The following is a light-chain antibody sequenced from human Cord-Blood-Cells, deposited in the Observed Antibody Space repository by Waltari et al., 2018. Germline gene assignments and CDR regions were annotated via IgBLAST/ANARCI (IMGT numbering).Light chain of an antibody. CDR1: QDISNH. CDR2: DAS. V-gene: IGKV1-33*01. J-gene: IGKJ1*01. CDR3: QQYANLPWT. Sequence: IQMTQSPSSLSASVGDRVTITCQASQDISNHLNWYQQKPGKAPKRLIYDASNLETGVPSRCSVSGSGTDFTCTISSLQPEEIATYYGQQYANLPWTFDQGTKVEIK.